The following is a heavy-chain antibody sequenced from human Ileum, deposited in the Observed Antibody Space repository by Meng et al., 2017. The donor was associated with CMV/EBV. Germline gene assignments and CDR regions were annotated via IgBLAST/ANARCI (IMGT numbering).Heavy chain of an antibody. CDR2: ITIYHGNT. V-gene: IGHV1-45*02. CDR3: VRSSLYGDPYFFDS. J-gene: IGHJ5*01. CDR1: GHTFTYPY. D-gene: IGHD2-21*01. Sequence: QMHLRQSDAEVKTTGSSVKMSCKASGHTFTYPYLHWVRQAPGQALEWMGWITIYHGNTHYAQRFQDRLTITRHNSLHTAYMELNSLTSRDTGVYFCVRSSLYGDPYFFDSWGQGTLVTVSS.